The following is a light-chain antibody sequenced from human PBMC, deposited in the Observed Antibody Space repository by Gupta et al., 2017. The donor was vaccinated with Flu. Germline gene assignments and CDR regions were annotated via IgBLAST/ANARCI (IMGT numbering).Light chain of an antibody. CDR2: GAS. CDR3: KQDNALRS. CDR1: QSVSSN. Sequence: EIVMTQSPATLSVSPGERATLSCRASQSVSSNLAWYQQKPGQVPRLIIYGASNRATGVPARFSGSGYMKEFTPTSSSLQYEDSAVYYVKQDNALRSFGHGTKVHIK. J-gene: IGKJ3*01. V-gene: IGKV3-15*01.